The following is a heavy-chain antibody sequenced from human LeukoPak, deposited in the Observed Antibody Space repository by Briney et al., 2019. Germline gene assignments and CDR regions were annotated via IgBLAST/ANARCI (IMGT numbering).Heavy chain of an antibody. CDR2: ISAYNGNT. CDR3: ARHSGGVAAPYNWFDP. J-gene: IGHJ5*02. D-gene: IGHD6-19*01. V-gene: IGHV1-18*01. CDR1: GYTFTSYG. Sequence: ASVKVSCKASGYTFTSYGISWVRQAPGQGLEWMGWISAYNGNTNYAQKFQGRVTITADESTSTAYMELSSLRSEDTAVYYCARHSGGVAAPYNWFDPWGQGTLVTVSS.